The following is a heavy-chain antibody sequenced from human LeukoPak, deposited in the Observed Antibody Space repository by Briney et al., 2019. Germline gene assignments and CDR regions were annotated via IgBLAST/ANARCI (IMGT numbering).Heavy chain of an antibody. D-gene: IGHD1-7*01. Sequence: SETLSLTCTVSGYSISSGYYWAWIRQPPGKGLEWIGNIYHSGSTNYNPSLKSRVTISVDTSKNQFSLKLSSVTAADTAVYYCARSELNDYFKYWGQGILVTVST. V-gene: IGHV4-38-2*02. CDR1: GYSISSGYY. CDR3: ARSELNDYFKY. J-gene: IGHJ4*02. CDR2: IYHSGST.